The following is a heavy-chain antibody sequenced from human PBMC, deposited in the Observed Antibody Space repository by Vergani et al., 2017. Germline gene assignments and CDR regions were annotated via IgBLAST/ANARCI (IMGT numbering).Heavy chain of an antibody. V-gene: IGHV1-46*01. D-gene: IGHD3-16*01. CDR1: GYTFTSYY. CDR2: INPSGGST. CDR3: ARERGSDGAFDI. Sequence: QVQLVQSGAEVKKPGASVKVSCKASGYTFTSYYMHWVRQAPGQGLEWMGIINPSGGSTSYAQKFQGRVTMTRDTSTRTVYMELSSLRSEDTAVYYCARERGSDGAFDIWGQGTMVTVSS. J-gene: IGHJ3*02.